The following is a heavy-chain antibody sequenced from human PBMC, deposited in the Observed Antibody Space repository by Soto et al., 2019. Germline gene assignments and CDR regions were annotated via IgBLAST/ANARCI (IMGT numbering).Heavy chain of an antibody. J-gene: IGHJ4*02. D-gene: IGHD2-15*01. Sequence: SLRLSWAASAFPLRNYFMGWIRHSPGKELEWLSYIGTNTEINYYANSVQGRFTSSRDNARNLLYLHMTSLTVEDTATYYCVRDGGGSFFPFDLWGQGPMVTVSS. CDR3: VRDGGGSFFPFDL. CDR1: AFPLRNYF. V-gene: IGHV3-11*01. CDR2: IGTNTEIN.